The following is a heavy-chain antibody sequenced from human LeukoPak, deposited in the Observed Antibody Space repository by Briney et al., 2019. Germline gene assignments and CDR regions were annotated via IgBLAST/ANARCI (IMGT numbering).Heavy chain of an antibody. J-gene: IGHJ4*02. V-gene: IGHV3-33*01. Sequence: GGSLRLSCAASGFTFSSYGMHGVRQAPGKGLEGVAVIWYDGSNKYYADSVKGRFTISRDNSKNTLYLQMNSLRAEDTAVYYCARDLLAVAGPFDYWGQGTLVTVSS. CDR3: ARDLLAVAGPFDY. D-gene: IGHD6-19*01. CDR2: IWYDGSNK. CDR1: GFTFSSYG.